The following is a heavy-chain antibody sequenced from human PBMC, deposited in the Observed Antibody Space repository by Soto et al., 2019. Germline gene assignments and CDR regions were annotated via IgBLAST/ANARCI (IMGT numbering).Heavy chain of an antibody. CDR1: GYTFRNYG. Sequence: QVQLVQSGAELRKPGASVKVSCKTSGYTFRNYGISWVRKAPGQGLEWMGWISTYNSYTHSAKKFQGRVIMTIESSTSSAFLELTNLRTDDTAFYYCAQNITSRSDSWGQGTLVTVSS. CDR3: AQNITSRSDS. J-gene: IGHJ5*01. D-gene: IGHD2-2*01. CDR2: ISTYNSYT. V-gene: IGHV1-18*01.